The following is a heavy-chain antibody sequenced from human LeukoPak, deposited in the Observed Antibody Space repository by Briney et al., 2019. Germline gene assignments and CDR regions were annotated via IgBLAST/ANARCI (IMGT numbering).Heavy chain of an antibody. CDR1: GFSLSTSGIR. CDR2: IDWDEDK. V-gene: IGHV2-70*04. CDR3: ARMASQGYFDY. Sequence: SGPTLVNPTQTLTLTCIFSGFSLSTSGIRASWIRQPPGKALEWLARIDWDEDKFYSTSLKTRLTISKDTSKNQVVLTMTNMDPVDTATYYCARMASQGYFDYWGQGTLVTVSS. J-gene: IGHJ4*02.